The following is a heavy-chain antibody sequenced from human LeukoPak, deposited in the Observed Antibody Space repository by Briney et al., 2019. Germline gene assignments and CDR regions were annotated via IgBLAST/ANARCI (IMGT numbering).Heavy chain of an antibody. CDR1: GGSFSGYY. CDR2: INHSGST. Sequence: SETLSLTCTVYGGSFSGYYWSWIRQPPGKGLEWIGEINHSGSTNYNPSLKSRVTISVDTPKNQFSLKLSSVTAADTALYYCARGEPATLSYWGQGTLVTVSS. V-gene: IGHV4-34*01. J-gene: IGHJ4*02. CDR3: ARGEPATLSY. D-gene: IGHD2-15*01.